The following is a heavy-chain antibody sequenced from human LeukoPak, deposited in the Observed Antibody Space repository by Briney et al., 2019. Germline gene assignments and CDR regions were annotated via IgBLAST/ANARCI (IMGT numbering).Heavy chain of an antibody. D-gene: IGHD3-3*01. V-gene: IGHV3-23*01. CDR2: ISGSGGST. J-gene: IGHJ6*02. CDR3: ARAPGEYDFWSGYPPRDYYYGMDV. Sequence: GGSLRLSCAASGFTFSSYAMSWVRQAPGKGLEWVSAISGSGGSTYYADSVKGRFTISRDNAKDSLYLQMNSLRAEDTAVYYCARAPGEYDFWSGYPPRDYYYGMDVWGQGTTVTVSS. CDR1: GFTFSSYA.